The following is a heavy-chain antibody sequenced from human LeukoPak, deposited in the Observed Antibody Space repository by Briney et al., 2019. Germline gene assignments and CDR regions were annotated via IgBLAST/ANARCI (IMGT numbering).Heavy chain of an antibody. V-gene: IGHV4-38-2*02. CDR3: ARDLGLTISANWFDP. Sequence: SENLSLTCGVSGYSISSGYFWVWIRQPPGKGLEWNGSVYHTGATYYNPSLRSPVTISVDTSKNQFFLELNSVTAADTAVYYCARDLGLTISANWFDPWGQGTLVTVSS. CDR1: GYSISSGYF. CDR2: VYHTGAT. J-gene: IGHJ5*02. D-gene: IGHD3-9*01.